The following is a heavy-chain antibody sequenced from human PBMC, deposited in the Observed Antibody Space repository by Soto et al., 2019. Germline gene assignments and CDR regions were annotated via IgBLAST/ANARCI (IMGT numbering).Heavy chain of an antibody. J-gene: IGHJ5*02. Sequence: PSETLSLTCTVSGGSISSSSYYWGWIRQPPGKGLGWIGSIYYSGSTYYNPSLKSRVTISVDTSKNQFSLKLSSVTAADTAVYYCARPVAGPGLLHGYNWFDPWGQGTLVTVSS. CDR2: IYYSGST. D-gene: IGHD6-19*01. V-gene: IGHV4-39*01. CDR3: ARPVAGPGLLHGYNWFDP. CDR1: GGSISSSSYY.